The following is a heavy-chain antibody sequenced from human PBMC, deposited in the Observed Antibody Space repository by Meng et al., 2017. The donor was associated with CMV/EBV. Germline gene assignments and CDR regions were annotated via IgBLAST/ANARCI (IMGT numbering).Heavy chain of an antibody. J-gene: IGHJ4*02. CDR1: GYSFTSYW. CDR2: IYPGDSDT. V-gene: IGHV5-51*01. CDR3: AREVVPAAMMNYFDY. D-gene: IGHD2-2*01. Sequence: KVSCKGSGYSFTSYWIGWVRQMPGKGLEWMGIIYPGDSDTRYSPSFQGQVTISADKSISTAYLQWSSLKASDTAMYYCAREVVPAAMMNYFDYWGQGTLVTVSS.